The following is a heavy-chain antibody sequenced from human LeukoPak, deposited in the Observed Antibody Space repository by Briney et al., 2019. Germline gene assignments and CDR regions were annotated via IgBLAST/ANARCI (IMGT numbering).Heavy chain of an antibody. CDR3: ARDVGSSWFSIWFDP. CDR2: IYASGSA. V-gene: IGHV4-61*02. Sequence: SQTLSLTCTVSGGSISSDNYYWTWIRQPAGKGLEWIGRIYASGSANYNPSLKSRVTISVDTSKNQFSLKLNSVTAADTAMYYCARDVGSSWFSIWFDPWGQGTLVTVSS. CDR1: GGSISSDNYY. J-gene: IGHJ5*02. D-gene: IGHD6-13*01.